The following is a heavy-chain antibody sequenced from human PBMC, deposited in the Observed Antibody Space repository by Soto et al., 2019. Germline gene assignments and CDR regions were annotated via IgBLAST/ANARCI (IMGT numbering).Heavy chain of an antibody. V-gene: IGHV3-33*01. Sequence: QVQLVESGGGVVQPGRSLRLSCAASGFTFSSYGMHWVRQAPGKGLEWVAVIWYDGSNKYYADSVKGRFTISRDNSKNTLYLQMNSLRAEDTAVYYCAREVLEVREYYYYGMDVWGQGTTVTVS. CDR3: AREVLEVREYYYYGMDV. CDR1: GFTFSSYG. J-gene: IGHJ6*02. CDR2: IWYDGSNK.